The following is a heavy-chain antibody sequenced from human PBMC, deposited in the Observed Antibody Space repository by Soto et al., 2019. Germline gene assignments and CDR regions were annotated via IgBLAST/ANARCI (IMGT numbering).Heavy chain of an antibody. Sequence: GGAQSHSCAASGFAFSAYDVHWVRQTTGKGLVWFSAIGAADDPYYLGSVKGRFTISRENAKNSLYLQMNSLRAEDTAVYYCARAYSGRLPRRADYYFAMDVWGQGTTVTVSS. D-gene: IGHD2-15*01. J-gene: IGHJ6*02. CDR3: ARAYSGRLPRRADYYFAMDV. CDR2: IGAADDP. CDR1: GFAFSAYD. V-gene: IGHV3-13*05.